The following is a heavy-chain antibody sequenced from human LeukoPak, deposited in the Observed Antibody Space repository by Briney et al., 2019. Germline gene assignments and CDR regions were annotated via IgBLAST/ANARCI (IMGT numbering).Heavy chain of an antibody. CDR3: ARDQVVSGDCGY. CDR1: GYTFTSYG. J-gene: IGHJ4*02. D-gene: IGHD2-2*01. V-gene: IGHV1-46*01. CDR2: INPSGGST. Sequence: ASVKVSCKASGYTFTSYGISWVRQAPGQGLEWMGIINPSGGSTSYAQKFQGRVTMTRDMSTSTVYMELSSLRSEDTAVYYCARDQVVSGDCGYWGQGTLVTVSS.